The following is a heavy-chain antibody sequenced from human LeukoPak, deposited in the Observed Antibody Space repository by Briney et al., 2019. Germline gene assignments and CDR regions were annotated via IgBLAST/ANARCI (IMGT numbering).Heavy chain of an antibody. CDR1: GFTFDDYA. D-gene: IGHD3-22*01. Sequence: GRSLRLSCAASGFTFDDYAMHWVRQAPGRGLEWVSGISWNSGSIGYAASVKGRFTISRDNAKNSLYLQMNSLRAEDMALYYCAKDSLRYYDSSGSTYYFDYWGQGTLVTVSS. V-gene: IGHV3-9*03. CDR3: AKDSLRYYDSSGSTYYFDY. J-gene: IGHJ4*02. CDR2: ISWNSGSI.